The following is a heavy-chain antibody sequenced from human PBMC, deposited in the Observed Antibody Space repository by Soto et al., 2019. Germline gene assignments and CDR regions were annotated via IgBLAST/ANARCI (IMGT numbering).Heavy chain of an antibody. CDR1: GYNFSSHD. CDR2: INAGNGNT. CDR3: ARDSFYCGCRYCYHNAFYMDG. V-gene: IGHV1-3*01. Sequence: QVHLVQAGAEVRKPGASVQVSCKASGYNFSSHDIHWVRQAPGQGLEWMGWINAGNGNTRYSQKFQDRITITRDASASTAYMELSSLRSEDPAIYYWARDSFYCGCRYCYHNAFYMDGWGKGTSVTVSS. J-gene: IGHJ6*03. D-gene: IGHD2-21*01.